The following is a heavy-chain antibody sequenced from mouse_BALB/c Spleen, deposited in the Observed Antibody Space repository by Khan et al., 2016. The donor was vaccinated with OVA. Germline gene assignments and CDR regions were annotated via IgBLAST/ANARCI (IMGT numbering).Heavy chain of an antibody. Sequence: QMQLEESGAELAKPVASVKMSCKASGYTFTSYWMHWLKPRPGPGLAWIGYINPSTGYTEYNQRFKDKATLTADESSSTAYMQLSSLTSEESAVYYCANHGSSSAWLTYWGQGTLVTVSA. D-gene: IGHD1-1*01. V-gene: IGHV1-7*01. CDR3: ANHGSSSAWLTY. CDR1: GYTFTSYW. CDR2: INPSTGYT. J-gene: IGHJ3*01.